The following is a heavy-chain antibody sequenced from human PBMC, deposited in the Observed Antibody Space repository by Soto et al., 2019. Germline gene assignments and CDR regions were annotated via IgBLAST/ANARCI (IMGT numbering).Heavy chain of an antibody. CDR1: GFTFSNAW. V-gene: IGHV3-15*01. J-gene: IGHJ4*02. CDR2: IKSKTDGGTT. Sequence: PGGSLRLSCAASGFTFSNAWMSWVRQAPGKGLEWVGRIKSKTDGGTTDYAAPVKGRFTISRDDSKNTLYLQMNSLKTEDTAVYYCTTLTLAARPWTPVLEVGVDYWGQGTLVTVSS. D-gene: IGHD6-6*01. CDR3: TTLTLAARPWTPVLEVGVDY.